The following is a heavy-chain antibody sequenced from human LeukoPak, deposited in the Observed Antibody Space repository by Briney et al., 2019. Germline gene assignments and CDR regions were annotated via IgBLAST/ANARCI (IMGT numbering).Heavy chain of an antibody. D-gene: IGHD3-22*01. J-gene: IGHJ4*02. CDR2: IGSSSSTI. V-gene: IGHV3-48*02. CDR1: GFTFSSYS. CDR3: ARDTSYYYDSSGSDY. Sequence: PGGSLRLSCAASGFTFSSYSMNWVRQAPGKGLEWVSYIGSSSSTIYYADSVKGRFTISRDNAKNSLYLQMNSLRDEDTAVYYCARDTSYYYDSSGSDYWGQGTLVTVSS.